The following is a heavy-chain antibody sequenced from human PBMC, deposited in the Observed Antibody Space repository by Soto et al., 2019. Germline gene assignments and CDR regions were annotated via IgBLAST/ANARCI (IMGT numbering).Heavy chain of an antibody. Sequence: EVQLVETGGGLIQPGGSLRLSCAASGFTVSSHYMSWVRQAPGKGLEWVSVIYSGGSTYYADSVKGRFTISRDNTKNTLYSQLNSVRTEDTAVYQCARGSVAMATLRSFGIWGQGTMVAVSS. CDR3: ARGSVAMATLRSFGI. CDR1: GFTVSSHY. CDR2: IYSGGST. D-gene: IGHD5-12*01. J-gene: IGHJ3*02. V-gene: IGHV3-53*02.